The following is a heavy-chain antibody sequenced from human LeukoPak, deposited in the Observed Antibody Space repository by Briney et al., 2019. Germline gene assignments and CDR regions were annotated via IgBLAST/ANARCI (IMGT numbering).Heavy chain of an antibody. CDR3: ARDGGRSWYESYFDY. CDR2: ISYDGSNK. J-gene: IGHJ4*02. Sequence: GGSLRLSCAASGFTFSSYAMHWVRQAPGKGLEWVAVISYDGSNKYYADSVKGRFTISRDNSKNTLYLQMNSLRAEDTTMYYCARDGGRSWYESYFDYWGQGTLVTVSS. V-gene: IGHV3-30-3*01. D-gene: IGHD6-13*01. CDR1: GFTFSSYA.